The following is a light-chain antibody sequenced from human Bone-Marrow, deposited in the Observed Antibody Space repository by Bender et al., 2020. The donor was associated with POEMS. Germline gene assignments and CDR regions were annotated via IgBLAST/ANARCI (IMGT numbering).Light chain of an antibody. CDR2: EVS. V-gene: IGLV2-8*01. Sequence: QSVLTQPTSASGSPGQSVTITCTGTSSDIGSHNYVSWYQQFPGEAPKLIISEVSRRPSGVPYRFTAYKSDNTASLVVSGLQPEDEADYYCSAYAGGNTVLFGGGTKLTVL. CDR3: SAYAGGNTVL. CDR1: SSDIGSHNY. J-gene: IGLJ2*01.